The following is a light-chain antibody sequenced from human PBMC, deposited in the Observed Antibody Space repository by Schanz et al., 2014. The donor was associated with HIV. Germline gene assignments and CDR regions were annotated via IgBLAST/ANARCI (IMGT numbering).Light chain of an antibody. V-gene: IGLV2-14*03. J-gene: IGLJ3*02. CDR2: DVS. CDR1: SSDVGGYNY. Sequence: QSALTQPASVSGSPGQSITISCTGTSSDVGGYNYVSWYQQHPGKAPKLMIYDVSNRPSGVSSRFSGSKSGNTASLTISGLQAEDEADYYCSSYISGNTWVFGGGTKVTVL. CDR3: SSYISGNTWV.